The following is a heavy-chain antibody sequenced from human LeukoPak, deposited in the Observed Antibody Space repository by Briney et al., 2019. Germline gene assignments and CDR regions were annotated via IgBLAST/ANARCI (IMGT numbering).Heavy chain of an antibody. D-gene: IGHD3-3*01. V-gene: IGHV3-9*01. CDR1: GFTFDDYA. CDR2: ISWNSGSI. CDR3: AKDERIFGVVTLFDY. J-gene: IGHJ4*02. Sequence: PGGSLRLSCAASGFTFDDYAVHWVRQAPGKGLEWVSGISWNSGSIGYADSVEGRFTISRDNAKNSLYLQMNSLRAEDTALYYCAKDERIFGVVTLFDYWGQGTLVTVSS.